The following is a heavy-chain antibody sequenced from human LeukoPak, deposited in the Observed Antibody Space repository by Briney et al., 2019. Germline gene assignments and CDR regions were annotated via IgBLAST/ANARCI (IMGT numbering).Heavy chain of an antibody. CDR3: ARAPNTAMVHLLDY. Sequence: SETLSLTCTVSGGSISSSSYYWGWIRQPPGKGLEWIGSIYYSGSTYYNPSLKSRVTISVDTSKNQFSLKLSSVTAADTAVYYCARAPNTAMVHLLDYWGQGTLVTVSS. V-gene: IGHV4-39*01. CDR2: IYYSGST. D-gene: IGHD5-18*01. J-gene: IGHJ4*02. CDR1: GGSISSSSYY.